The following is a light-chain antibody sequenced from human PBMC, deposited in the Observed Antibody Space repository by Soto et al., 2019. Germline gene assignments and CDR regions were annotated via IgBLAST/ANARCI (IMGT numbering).Light chain of an antibody. CDR2: RAS. CDR3: QKLNSYPIT. CDR1: QTSYSM. Sequence: IVMAQSPARISVYTVAIAKLSCRSGQTSYSMVGWYQPRPGQPPSLLIYRASTRATGVPARFSGSGSGTGFTLTISSLQSEDFATYYCQKLNSYPITCGKGQRRAIK. V-gene: IGKV3-15*01. J-gene: IGKJ5*01.